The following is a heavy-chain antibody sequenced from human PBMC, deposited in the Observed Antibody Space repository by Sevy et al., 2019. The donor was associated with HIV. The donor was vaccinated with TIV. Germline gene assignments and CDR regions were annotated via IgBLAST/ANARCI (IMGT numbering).Heavy chain of an antibody. CDR2: IIPIFGTA. CDR1: GGTFSKYA. J-gene: IGHJ6*02. V-gene: IGHV1-69*13. CDR3: ARDRWFSSTSEYGMDV. Sequence: SVKVSCKASGGTFSKYAITWVRQAPGQGLEWMGGIIPIFGTANYAQKFQGSVTITADESTSTAYMELSSLGAEDTAVYYCARDRWFSSTSEYGMDVWGQGTTVTVSS. D-gene: IGHD2-2*01.